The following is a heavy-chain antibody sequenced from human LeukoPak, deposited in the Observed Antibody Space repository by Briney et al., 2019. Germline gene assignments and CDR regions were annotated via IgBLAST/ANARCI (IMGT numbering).Heavy chain of an antibody. CDR1: GFTFSSYW. J-gene: IGHJ5*02. D-gene: IGHD2-15*01. CDR3: ARFGGYCSGGSCYSPRENWFDP. CDR2: IKQDGSEK. Sequence: GGSLRLSCAASGFTFSSYWMSWVRQALGKGLEWVANIKQDGSEKYYVDSVKGRFTISRDNAKNSLYLQMNSLRAEDTAVYYCARFGGYCSGGSCYSPRENWFDPWGQGTLVTVSS. V-gene: IGHV3-7*01.